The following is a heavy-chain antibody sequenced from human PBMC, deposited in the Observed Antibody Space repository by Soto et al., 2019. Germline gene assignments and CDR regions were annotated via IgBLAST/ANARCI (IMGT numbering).Heavy chain of an antibody. D-gene: IGHD5-18*01. CDR2: VNHSGST. CDR1: GGSLRPYY. CDR3: ASAYSYGYSYDYGMDF. V-gene: IGHV4-34*01. J-gene: IGHJ6*02. Sequence: AVYGGSLRPYYWLGFRQPPEKGMEWIGEVNHSGSTNYNPSLNSRVTISVDTSKKQLSLKLSSGTAADTAVYYCASAYSYGYSYDYGMDFWDQCPTVT.